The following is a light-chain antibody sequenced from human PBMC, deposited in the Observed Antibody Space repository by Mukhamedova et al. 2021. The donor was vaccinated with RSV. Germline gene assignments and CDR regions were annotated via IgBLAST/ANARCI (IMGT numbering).Light chain of an antibody. V-gene: IGLV2-14*01. Sequence: SSDVGAYTSVSWYRHHPGEAPELILYAVSNRPSGVSNRFSGSKSGNTASLTISGLQPEDEADYFCSSYASTSTPYVFGTGTKVTF. CDR3: SSYASTSTPYV. J-gene: IGLJ1*01. CDR2: AVS. CDR1: SSDVGAYTS.